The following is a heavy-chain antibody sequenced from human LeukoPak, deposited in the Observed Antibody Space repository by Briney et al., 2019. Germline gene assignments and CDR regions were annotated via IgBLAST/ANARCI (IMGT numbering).Heavy chain of an antibody. Sequence: GGSLRLSCAASGFTFSSYAMHWVRQAPGKGLEWVSYISSSGNTIYYADSVKGRFTISRDNAKNSLYLQMNSLRAEDTALYFCARGPPNYYDSSGYFYLWGQGTLVTVSS. CDR3: ARGPPNYYDSSGYFYL. J-gene: IGHJ4*02. CDR1: GFTFSSYA. V-gene: IGHV3-48*03. D-gene: IGHD3-22*01. CDR2: ISSSGNTI.